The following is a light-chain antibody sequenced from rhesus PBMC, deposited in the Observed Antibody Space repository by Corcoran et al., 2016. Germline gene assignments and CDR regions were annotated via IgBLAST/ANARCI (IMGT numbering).Light chain of an antibody. Sequence: DIQMTQSPSSLSASVGDRVTVTCRASQGINKELSWYQQKPGKAPTLLIYAASSLQTGVSSRFSGNGSGTDYTRTLGSLEPEDIATYHCLQDSTAPYGFGQVTKVEIE. J-gene: IGKJ2*01. CDR1: QGINKE. V-gene: IGKV1-94*01. CDR3: LQDSTAPYG. CDR2: AAS.